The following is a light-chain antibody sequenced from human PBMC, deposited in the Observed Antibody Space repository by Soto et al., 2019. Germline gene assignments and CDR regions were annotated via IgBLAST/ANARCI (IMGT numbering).Light chain of an antibody. V-gene: IGKV3-20*01. CDR1: QSVSSSY. CDR2: GVS. J-gene: IGKJ1*01. Sequence: EIVFTQSPGTLSLSPGERATLSCRASQSVSSSYLAWYQQKPGQAPRLLIYGVSSRATGVPDRFSGSGSGTDFTLTISRLEPEDFAVYYCQQYGTSPVTFGQGTKVDIK. CDR3: QQYGTSPVT.